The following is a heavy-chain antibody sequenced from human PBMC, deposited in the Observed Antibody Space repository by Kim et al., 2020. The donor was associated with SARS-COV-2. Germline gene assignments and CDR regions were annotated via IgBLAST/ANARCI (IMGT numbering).Heavy chain of an antibody. V-gene: IGHV3-30*03. CDR3: AIGMGIQILDY. Sequence: GGSLRLSCAAPGFTLTGFGIHWVRQTPGKGLEWVAVISYDGSQPYYADSVKGRFTISRDNNENTLFMQMNSLRAEESAVYYCAIGMGIQILDYWGKGSLV. CDR2: ISYDGSQP. D-gene: IGHD7-27*01. CDR1: GFTLTGFG. J-gene: IGHJ4*02.